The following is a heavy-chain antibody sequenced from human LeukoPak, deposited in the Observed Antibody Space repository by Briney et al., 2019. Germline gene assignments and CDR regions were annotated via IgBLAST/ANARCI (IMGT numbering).Heavy chain of an antibody. CDR2: ISGSGGST. Sequence: PGGSLRLSCAASGFTFSSYSMNWVRQAPGKGLEWVSAISGSGGSTYYADSVKGRFTISRDNSKNTLYLQMNSLRAEDTAVYYCAKASGSGYYFDYWGQGTLVTVSS. CDR1: GFTFSSYS. J-gene: IGHJ4*02. V-gene: IGHV3-23*01. CDR3: AKASGSGYYFDY. D-gene: IGHD5-12*01.